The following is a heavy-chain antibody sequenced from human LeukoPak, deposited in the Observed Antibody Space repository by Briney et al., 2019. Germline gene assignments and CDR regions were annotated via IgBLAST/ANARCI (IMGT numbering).Heavy chain of an antibody. CDR1: GYTLTELS. J-gene: IGHJ3*02. D-gene: IGHD5-18*01. Sequence: ASVKVSCKVSGYTLTELSMHWVRQAPGKGLEWMGGFDPEDGETIYAQKFQGRVTMTRNTSISTAYMELSSLRSEDTAVYYCASGYSYGFHAFDIWGQGTMVTVSS. CDR3: ASGYSYGFHAFDI. CDR2: FDPEDGET. V-gene: IGHV1-24*01.